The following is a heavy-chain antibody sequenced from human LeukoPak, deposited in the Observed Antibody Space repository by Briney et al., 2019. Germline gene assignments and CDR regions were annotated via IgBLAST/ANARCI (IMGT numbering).Heavy chain of an antibody. CDR3: GKHDSSSYY. V-gene: IGHV3-30*02. CDR1: GFTFGRYG. Sequence: GGSLRLSCAASGFTFGRYGMHWVRQAPGKGLEWVAFLRSDETDHRYADSVQGRFTISRDNSKSTLFLQMNSLRAEDTAVYYCGKHDSSSYYWGQGTLVTVSS. J-gene: IGHJ4*02. CDR2: LRSDETDH. D-gene: IGHD3-22*01.